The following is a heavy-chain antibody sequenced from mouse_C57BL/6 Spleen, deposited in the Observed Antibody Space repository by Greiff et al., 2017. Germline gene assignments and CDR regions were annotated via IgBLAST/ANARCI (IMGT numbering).Heavy chain of an antibody. D-gene: IGHD2-2*01. V-gene: IGHV1-52*01. CDR2: IDPSDSET. CDR3: ARKGHYGNDDY. Sequence: QVQLQQPGAELVRPGSSVKLSCKASGYTFTSYWMHWVKQRPIQGLEWIGNIDPSDSETHYNQKFKDKATLTVDKSSSTAYMQLSSLTSEDSAVYYCARKGHYGNDDYWGQGTTLTVSS. CDR1: GYTFTSYW. J-gene: IGHJ2*01.